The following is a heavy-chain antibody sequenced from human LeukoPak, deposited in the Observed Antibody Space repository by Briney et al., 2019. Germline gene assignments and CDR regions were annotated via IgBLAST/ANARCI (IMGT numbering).Heavy chain of an antibody. Sequence: KCSAGTFTSYTISLVWQPPGQGLEWKGMIIPIFGIANYAQKFQGRVTITADKSTSTDYMERSSLRSEETAVYYCARDRDYYDSSGYYPGNWFDPWGEGTLVTASS. CDR2: IIPIFGIA. D-gene: IGHD3-22*01. CDR1: AGTFTSYT. CDR3: ARDRDYYDSSGYYPGNWFDP. J-gene: IGHJ5*02. V-gene: IGHV1-69*04.